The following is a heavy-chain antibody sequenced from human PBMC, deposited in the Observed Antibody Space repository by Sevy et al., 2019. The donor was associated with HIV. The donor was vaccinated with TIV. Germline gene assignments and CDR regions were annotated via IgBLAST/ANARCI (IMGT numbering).Heavy chain of an antibody. Sequence: SETLSLTCTVSGGSISSSYWNWIRQPPGKGLEWIGYIYYSGSTKYNPSLKSRVTISVDTSKNQFSLKLSSVTAADTAVYYCARGYALGLHDGMDIWGQGTTVTVSS. CDR1: GGSISSSY. CDR3: ARGYALGLHDGMDI. D-gene: IGHD1-1*01. CDR2: IYYSGST. V-gene: IGHV4-59*01. J-gene: IGHJ6*02.